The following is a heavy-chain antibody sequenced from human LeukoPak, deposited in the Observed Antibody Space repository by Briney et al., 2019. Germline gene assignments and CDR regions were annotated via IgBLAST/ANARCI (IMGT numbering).Heavy chain of an antibody. V-gene: IGHV3-23*01. Sequence: GGSLRLSCSASGFTFSGSAMSWARQAPGKGLEWVSAISDTAGSTYYADSVKGRFTISRDNSKNTLYLQMNTLRAEDTAVYYCTNRDSSGYYGVYWGQGTLVTVSS. CDR3: TNRDSSGYYGVY. CDR1: GFTFSGSA. J-gene: IGHJ4*02. D-gene: IGHD3-22*01. CDR2: ISDTAGST.